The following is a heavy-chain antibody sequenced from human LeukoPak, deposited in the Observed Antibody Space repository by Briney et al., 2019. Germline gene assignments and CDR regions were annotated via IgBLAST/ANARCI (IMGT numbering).Heavy chain of an antibody. CDR3: ARAYYQGDAFDI. J-gene: IGHJ3*02. CDR1: GGSISSYY. Sequence: SETLSLTCTVPGGSISSYYWSWIRQPPGKGLEWIGYIYYSGSTNYNPSLKSRVTISVDTSKNQFSLKLSSVTAADTAVYYCARAYYQGDAFDIWGQGTMVTVSS. CDR2: IYYSGST. D-gene: IGHD1-26*01. V-gene: IGHV4-59*01.